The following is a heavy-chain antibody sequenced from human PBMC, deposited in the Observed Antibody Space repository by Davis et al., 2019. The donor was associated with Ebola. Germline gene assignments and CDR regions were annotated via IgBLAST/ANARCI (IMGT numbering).Heavy chain of an antibody. V-gene: IGHV1-2*04. D-gene: IGHD1-26*01. J-gene: IGHJ4*02. Sequence: AASVKVSCKASGYTFTGYYMHWVRQAPGQGLEWMGWINPNSGGTNYAQKFQGWVTITRDTSASTAYMELRSLRSDDTAVYYCARGYGSYYSFDYWGQGTLVTVSS. CDR2: INPNSGGT. CDR3: ARGYGSYYSFDY. CDR1: GYTFTGYY.